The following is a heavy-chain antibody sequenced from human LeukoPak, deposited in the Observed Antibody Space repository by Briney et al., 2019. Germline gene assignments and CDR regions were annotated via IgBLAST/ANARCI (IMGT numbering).Heavy chain of an antibody. CDR1: GFTFSSYS. Sequence: GGSLRLSCAASGFTFSSYSMNWVRQAPGKGLEWVSSISSSSSYIYYADSVKGRFTISRDNAKNSLYLQMNSLRAEDTAVYYCARRALEKMGYYGMDVWGQGNTVTVSS. D-gene: IGHD5-24*01. CDR3: ARRALEKMGYYGMDV. J-gene: IGHJ6*02. V-gene: IGHV3-21*01. CDR2: ISSSSSYI.